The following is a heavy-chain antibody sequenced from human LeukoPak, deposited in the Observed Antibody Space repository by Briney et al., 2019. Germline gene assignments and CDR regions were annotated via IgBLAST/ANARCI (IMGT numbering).Heavy chain of an antibody. V-gene: IGHV3-15*01. CDR2: LKSKAAGGTT. CDR1: GFSFTDAW. J-gene: IGHJ4*02. Sequence: GGSLRLSCAASGFSFTDAWMSWVRQAPGKGLEWVGHLKSKAAGGTTDYAAPVKARFTISGDDSKNTLYLQMNSLKTEDAAVYYCTTGNYWGQGTLVTVSS. CDR3: TTGNY.